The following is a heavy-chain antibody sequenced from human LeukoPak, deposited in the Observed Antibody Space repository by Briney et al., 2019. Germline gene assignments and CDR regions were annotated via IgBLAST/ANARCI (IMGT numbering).Heavy chain of an antibody. V-gene: IGHV3-23*01. J-gene: IGHJ5*02. CDR2: ISGSGNRT. Sequence: GGSLRLSCAASGFTFSSYAMSWVRQAPGKGLEWVSSISGSGNRTYYADSVKGRFTISRDNSKNTLFLQMNSLRAEDTAVYYCAKALKQWLDWFDPWGQGTLVTVSS. CDR1: GFTFSSYA. CDR3: AKALKQWLDWFDP. D-gene: IGHD6-19*01.